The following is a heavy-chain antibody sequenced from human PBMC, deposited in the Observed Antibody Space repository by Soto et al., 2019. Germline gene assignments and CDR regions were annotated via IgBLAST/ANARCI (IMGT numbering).Heavy chain of an antibody. CDR2: IYYSGST. J-gene: IGHJ6*02. CDR3: ARANDWVDYYYGMDV. D-gene: IGHD2-21*01. CDR1: GGSISSGGYY. Sequence: SETLSLTCTVSGGSISSGGYYWSWTRQHPGKGLEWIGYIYYSGSTYYNPSLKSRVTISVDTSKNQFSLKLSSVTAADTAVYYCARANDWVDYYYGMDVWGQGTTVTVSS. V-gene: IGHV4-31*03.